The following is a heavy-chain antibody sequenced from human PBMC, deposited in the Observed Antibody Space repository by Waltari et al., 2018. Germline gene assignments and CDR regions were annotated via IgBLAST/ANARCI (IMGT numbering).Heavy chain of an antibody. CDR2: VYRSGST. CDR1: GGSISSYY. CDR3: ATLPIPLELWYFDL. D-gene: IGHD1-7*01. J-gene: IGHJ2*01. V-gene: IGHV4-59*08. Sequence: QVQLQESGPGLVKPLETLSLTCTVSGGSISSYYWTWVRQPPGKGLEWIGNVYRSGSTESNPSLKSRVTMSVDTSKNQFSLKLTSVTAADTAVYYCATLPIPLELWYFDLWGRGTLVTVSS.